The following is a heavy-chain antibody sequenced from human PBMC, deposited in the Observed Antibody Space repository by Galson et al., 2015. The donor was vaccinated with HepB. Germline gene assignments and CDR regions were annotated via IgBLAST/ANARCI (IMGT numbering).Heavy chain of an antibody. J-gene: IGHJ3*01. CDR2: ISGDESII. V-gene: IGHV3-74*03. CDR3: ARYGSVAALTTNAFDV. D-gene: IGHD2-15*01. Sequence: SLRLSCAASGFTLSAYWMDWVRQVPGKGLMWVSRISGDESIISYADSVKGRFTISRDNAKKTVYLQMNSLRAEDTAVYYCARYGSVAALTTNAFDVWGQGTMVTVSS. CDR1: GFTLSAYW.